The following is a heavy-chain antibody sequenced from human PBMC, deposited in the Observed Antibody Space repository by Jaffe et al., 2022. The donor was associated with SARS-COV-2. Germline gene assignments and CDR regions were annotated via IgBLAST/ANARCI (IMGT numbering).Heavy chain of an antibody. CDR1: GGSFTGYY. J-gene: IGHJ4*02. D-gene: IGHD6-25*01. Sequence: QVQLQQWGAGLLKPSETLSLTCGVSGGSFTGYYWSWIRQSPGKGLEWIGEITHSGTTNYNPSLKSRVTVSVDTPKNQFSLRLTSVTAADTALYYCARVMSGYRRLIRKFHFDYWGLGTLVTVSS. CDR3: ARVMSGYRRLIRKFHFDY. CDR2: ITHSGTT. V-gene: IGHV4-34*01.